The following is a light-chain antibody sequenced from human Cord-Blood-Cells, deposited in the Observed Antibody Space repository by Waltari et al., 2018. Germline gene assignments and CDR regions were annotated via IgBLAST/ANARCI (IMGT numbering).Light chain of an antibody. V-gene: IGKV3-11*01. CDR1: QSVSSY. J-gene: IGKJ5*01. Sequence: EIVLTPSPATLSLSPGARATLSCRASQSVSSYLAWYQQKPGQAPRLLIYDASNRATGIPARFSGSGSGTDFTLTIRSLEPEDFAFYYCQQRSNWITFGQGTRLEIK. CDR3: QQRSNWIT. CDR2: DAS.